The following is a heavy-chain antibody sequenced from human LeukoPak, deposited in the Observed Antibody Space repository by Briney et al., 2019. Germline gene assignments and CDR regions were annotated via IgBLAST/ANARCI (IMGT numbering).Heavy chain of an antibody. D-gene: IGHD4-23*01. CDR3: ARENNDYCGKKAFDY. CDR1: GGSSRSGDYF. V-gene: IGHV4-30-4*01. Sequence: SQTLSLTCAVSGGSSRSGDYFWSWIRQPPGKGLEWIGHIHYSGNTYYNPSLKSRVSISVDTSKNQFSLKLSSVTAADTAVYYCARENNDYCGKKAFDYWGQGTLVTVSS. J-gene: IGHJ4*02. CDR2: IHYSGNT.